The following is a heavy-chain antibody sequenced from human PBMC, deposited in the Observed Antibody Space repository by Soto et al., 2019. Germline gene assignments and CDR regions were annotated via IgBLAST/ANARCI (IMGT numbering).Heavy chain of an antibody. D-gene: IGHD1-26*01. CDR2: ISYSGST. J-gene: IGHJ3*02. CDR1: GGSITTVGNY. V-gene: IGHV4-31*03. Sequence: ESGPGLVQPSQTLSLACTVSGGSITTVGNYWSWIRQFPGKGLEWIGHISYSGSTNSNPSLRSRLSMSVDTSKNQFSLELSSVTAADTAVYYCARLLGSGNYLGIFDAFDIWGQGTVVTVSS. CDR3: ARLLGSGNYLGIFDAFDI.